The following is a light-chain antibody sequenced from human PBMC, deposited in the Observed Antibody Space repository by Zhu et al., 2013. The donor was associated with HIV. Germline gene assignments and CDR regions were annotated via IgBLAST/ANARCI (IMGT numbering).Light chain of an antibody. V-gene: IGLV2-14*02. Sequence: QSALTQPASVSGSPGQSITISCTGTNSDIGSYDLVSWYQQHPGKAPKLMIYEVNKRPSGVSNRFSGSKSGISASLVISGLRFEDEADYYCAAWDDSLSGWVFGGGTKLTVL. CDR2: EVN. CDR3: AAWDDSLSGWV. J-gene: IGLJ3*02. CDR1: NSDIGSYDL.